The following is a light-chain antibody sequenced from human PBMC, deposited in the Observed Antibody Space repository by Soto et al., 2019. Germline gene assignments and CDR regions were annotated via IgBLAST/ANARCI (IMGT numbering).Light chain of an antibody. V-gene: IGKV3-20*01. J-gene: IGKJ2*01. CDR1: QSVSSSY. CDR2: GAS. Sequence: EIVLTQSSGTLSLSPGERATLSCRASQSVSSSYLAWYQQKPGQAPGLLIYGASSRATGIPDRFSGSGSGTDFTLTISRLEPEDFAVYYCQQYGSSPNTFGQGTKLEIK. CDR3: QQYGSSPNT.